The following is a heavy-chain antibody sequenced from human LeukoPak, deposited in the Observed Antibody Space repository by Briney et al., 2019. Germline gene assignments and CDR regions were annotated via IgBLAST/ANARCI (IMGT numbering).Heavy chain of an antibody. CDR2: IYTSWST. V-gene: IGHV4-4*07. D-gene: IGHD2-2*02. J-gene: IGHJ4*02. CDR3: ARDIVPAAIGAAAGHYFDY. Sequence: PSETLSLTCTVSGGSLSSYYWSWIRPHAGKGLEWIGRIYTSWSTNYNPSLQRRVTMSVDTSKNQFSMKLSSVTVADTGVYYCARDIVPAAIGAAAGHYFDYWGQGTLVTVSS. CDR1: GGSLSSYY.